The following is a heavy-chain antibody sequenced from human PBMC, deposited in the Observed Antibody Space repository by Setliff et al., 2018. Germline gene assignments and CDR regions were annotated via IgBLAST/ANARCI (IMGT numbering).Heavy chain of an antibody. V-gene: IGHV1-18*01. CDR2: ISPYNGVT. D-gene: IGHD3-16*01. J-gene: IGHJ3*02. Sequence: ASVKVSCKASAYILSSYGISWVRQAPGEGLEWMGWISPYNGVTSYAQRFQGRVTMTTDTSTSAAYLELMSLRSDDTAVYYCARGAVNWAAFNIWGQGTLVTVSS. CDR1: AYILSSYG. CDR3: ARGAVNWAAFNI.